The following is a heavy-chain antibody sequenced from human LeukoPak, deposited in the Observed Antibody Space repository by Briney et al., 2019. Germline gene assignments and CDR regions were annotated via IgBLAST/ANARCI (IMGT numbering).Heavy chain of an antibody. CDR2: ISSSSSYI. CDR3: ARGSIAVAGTWDY. V-gene: IGHV3-21*01. J-gene: IGHJ4*02. D-gene: IGHD6-19*01. Sequence: GGSLRLSCAASGFTFSSYSMNWVRQAPGKGLEWVSSISSSSSYIYHADSVKGRFTISRDNAKNSLYLQMNSLRAEDTAVYYCARGSIAVAGTWDYWGQGALVTVSS. CDR1: GFTFSSYS.